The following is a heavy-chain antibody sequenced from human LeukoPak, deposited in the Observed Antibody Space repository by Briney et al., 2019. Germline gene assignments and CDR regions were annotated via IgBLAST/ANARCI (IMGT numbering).Heavy chain of an antibody. CDR1: GGSISSSSYY. V-gene: IGHV4-39*01. CDR3: ARHDGYANWFDP. CDR2: IYSSGST. D-gene: IGHD1-1*01. J-gene: IGHJ5*02. Sequence: PSETLSLTCTVSGGSISSSSYYWGWIRQPPGKGLEWIGSIYSSGSTYYNPSLKSRVIISVDTSKNQFSLKLSSETAADTAVYCCARHDGYANWFDPWGQGTQVTVSS.